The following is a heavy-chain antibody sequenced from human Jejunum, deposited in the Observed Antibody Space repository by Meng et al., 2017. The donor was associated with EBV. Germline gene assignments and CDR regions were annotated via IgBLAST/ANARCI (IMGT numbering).Heavy chain of an antibody. J-gene: IGHJ5*01. Sequence: VQLVPSGSELKTPGXSVKVSCKTSGYTFTSTAINWLRQAPGQGLEWMGWIHTNTGNPTYVQGFTGRFVFSLDTSVSTAYLQISSLKPDDTGVFYCARGRSSYLDSWGQGTLVTVSS. V-gene: IGHV7-4-1*02. CDR3: ARGRSSYLDS. CDR2: IHTNTGNP. CDR1: GYTFTSTA. D-gene: IGHD3-16*02.